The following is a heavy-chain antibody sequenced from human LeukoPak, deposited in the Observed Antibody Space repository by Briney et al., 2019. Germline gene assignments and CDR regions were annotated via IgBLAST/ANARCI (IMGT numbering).Heavy chain of an antibody. CDR2: IRYDGSNK. J-gene: IGHJ4*02. D-gene: IGHD1-26*01. CDR3: AKALGGGSAFAGY. CDR1: GFTFSSYG. Sequence: GSLRLSRAASGFTFSSYGMHWVRQAPGKGLEWVAFIRYDGSNKYYADSVKGRFTISRDNSKNTLYLQMNSLRAEDTAVYYCAKALGGGSAFAGYWGQGTLVTVSS. V-gene: IGHV3-30*02.